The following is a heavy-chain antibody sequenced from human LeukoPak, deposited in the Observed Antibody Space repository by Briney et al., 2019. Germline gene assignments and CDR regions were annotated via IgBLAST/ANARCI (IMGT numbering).Heavy chain of an antibody. Sequence: SETLSLTCTVSGGSINSYCWSWIRQPPGKGLEWIGYIYYSGSTNYNPSLKSRVTISVDTSKNQFSLKLSSVTAADTAVYYCARGGSYYYGMDVWGQGTTVTVSS. CDR2: IYYSGST. J-gene: IGHJ6*02. V-gene: IGHV4-59*08. CDR1: GGSINSYC. CDR3: ARGGSYYYGMDV.